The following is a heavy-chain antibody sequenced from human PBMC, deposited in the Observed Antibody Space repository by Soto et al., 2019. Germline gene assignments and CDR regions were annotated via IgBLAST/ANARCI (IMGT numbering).Heavy chain of an antibody. D-gene: IGHD3-3*01. Sequence: GGSLRLSCAASGFTFSSYGMHWVRQAPGKGLEWVAVISYDGSNKYYADSVKGRFTISRDNSKNTLYLQMNSLRAEDTAVYYCAKGGASLEDYDFWSGYKNYYYYGMDVWGQGTTVTVSS. CDR3: AKGGASLEDYDFWSGYKNYYYYGMDV. CDR2: ISYDGSNK. CDR1: GFTFSSYG. J-gene: IGHJ6*02. V-gene: IGHV3-30*18.